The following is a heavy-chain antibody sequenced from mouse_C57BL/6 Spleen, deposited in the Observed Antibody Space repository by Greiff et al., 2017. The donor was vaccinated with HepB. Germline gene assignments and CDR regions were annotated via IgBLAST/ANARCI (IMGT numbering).Heavy chain of an antibody. CDR2: IDPNSGGT. J-gene: IGHJ2*01. V-gene: IGHV1-72*01. Sequence: QVQLQQSGAELVKPGASVKLSCKASGYTFTSYWMHWVKQRPGRGLEWIGRIDPNSGGTKYNEKFKSKATLTVDKPSSTAYMQLSSLTSEDSAVYYCARSPLFITTVVDYFDYWGQGTTLTVSS. D-gene: IGHD1-1*01. CDR1: GYTFTSYW. CDR3: ARSPLFITTVVDYFDY.